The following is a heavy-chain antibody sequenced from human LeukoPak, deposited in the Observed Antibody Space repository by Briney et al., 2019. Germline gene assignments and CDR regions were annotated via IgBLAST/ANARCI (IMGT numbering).Heavy chain of an antibody. CDR2: IIPIFGTE. V-gene: IGHV1-69*05. J-gene: IGHJ4*02. Sequence: SVKVSCKASGGTFSSYAISWVRQAPGQGLDWMGRIIPIFGTEHYAQKFQGRLTITTDESTSTAYMELSSLRSEDTAVYYWARTESATLWSQIDYWGQGTLVTVSS. D-gene: IGHD3-10*01. CDR3: ARTESATLWSQIDY. CDR1: GGTFSSYA.